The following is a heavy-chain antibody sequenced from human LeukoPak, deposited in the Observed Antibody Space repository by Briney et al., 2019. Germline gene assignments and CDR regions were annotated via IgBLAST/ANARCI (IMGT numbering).Heavy chain of an antibody. CDR2: ISTGGGST. CDR1: GFTFSSYA. D-gene: IGHD6-19*01. V-gene: IGHV3-23*01. Sequence: GGSLSLSCAASGFTFSSYAMSWVRQAPGKGLEWVSTISTGGGSTYYADSVTDRFTISRDNSENTLYLQMNSLRAEDTAMYYCAKDATGYSSGGGYFDYWGQGALVTVSS. CDR3: AKDATGYSSGGGYFDY. J-gene: IGHJ4*02.